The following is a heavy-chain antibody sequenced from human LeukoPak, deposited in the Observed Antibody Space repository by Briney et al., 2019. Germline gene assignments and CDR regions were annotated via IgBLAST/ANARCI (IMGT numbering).Heavy chain of an antibody. D-gene: IGHD4-17*01. CDR1: GFTSSDYY. Sequence: GGSLRLSCAVSGFTSSDYYMSWVRQAPGKEMECVSYVSSDNTYTNYADSVRGRFTISRDNAKNSLYLQMNSLRAEDTAVYYCVRGGPYGDYDAYWGQGTLVTVSS. CDR3: VRGGPYGDYDAY. CDR2: VSSDNTYT. V-gene: IGHV3-11*06. J-gene: IGHJ4*02.